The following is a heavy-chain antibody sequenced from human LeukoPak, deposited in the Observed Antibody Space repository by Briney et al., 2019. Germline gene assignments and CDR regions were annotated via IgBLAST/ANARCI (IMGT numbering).Heavy chain of an antibody. J-gene: IGHJ6*03. V-gene: IGHV4-61*01. CDR2: IYYSGST. D-gene: IGHD3-22*01. CDR3: ARVQWLPDYYYYYMDV. Sequence: PSETLSLTCTVSGGSISSSSYYWSWIRQPPGKGLEWIGYIYYSGSTNYNPSLKSRVTISVDTSKNQVSLKLSSVTAADTAVYYCARVQWLPDYYYYYMDVWGKGTKVTVSS. CDR1: GGSISSSSYY.